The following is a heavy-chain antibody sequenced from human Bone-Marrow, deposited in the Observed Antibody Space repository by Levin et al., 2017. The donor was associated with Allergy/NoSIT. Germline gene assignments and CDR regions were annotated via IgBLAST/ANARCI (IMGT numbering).Heavy chain of an antibody. CDR3: VRDLAYFTNGICSL. J-gene: IGHJ4*02. CDR1: GFTLSDYW. V-gene: IGHV3-74*01. Sequence: GGSLRLSCAASGFTLSDYWMNWVRQAPGKGLVWVSRMQNDGTTTNYADSVKGRFTISRDNAKNTLYLQLNSLRAEDTAVYFCVRDLAYFTNGICSLWGQGTLVTVSS. D-gene: IGHD2-8*01. CDR2: MQNDGTTT.